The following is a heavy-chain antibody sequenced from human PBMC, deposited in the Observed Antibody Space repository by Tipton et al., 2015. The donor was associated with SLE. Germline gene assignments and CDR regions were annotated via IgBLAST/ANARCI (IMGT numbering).Heavy chain of an antibody. D-gene: IGHD6-19*01. CDR2: IFYSGST. CDR3: ARVRKSSGWTFDY. Sequence: TLSLTCVVSGGSMNSYYCSWIRRPPGKGLEWIGYIFYSGSTNHNPSLKSRVTISIDTSKNQFSLNLSSVTAADTAVYYCARVRKSSGWTFDYWGQGTLVTVSS. J-gene: IGHJ4*02. CDR1: GGSMNSYY. V-gene: IGHV4-59*01.